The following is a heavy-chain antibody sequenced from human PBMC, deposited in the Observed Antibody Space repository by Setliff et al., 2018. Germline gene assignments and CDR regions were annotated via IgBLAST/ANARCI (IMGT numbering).Heavy chain of an antibody. CDR1: GGSISSGDYY. CDR2: IYSSGST. J-gene: IGHJ4*02. D-gene: IGHD3-22*01. CDR3: ARESRYYYDNLGTLDY. Sequence: LSLTCTVSGGSISSGDYYWSWIRQPPGKGLEWIGYIYSSGSTYYNPSLKSRVSISVDSSKNQFSLKLSSVTAADTAVYYCARESRYYYDNLGTLDYWGQGTLVTVSS. V-gene: IGHV4-30-4*08.